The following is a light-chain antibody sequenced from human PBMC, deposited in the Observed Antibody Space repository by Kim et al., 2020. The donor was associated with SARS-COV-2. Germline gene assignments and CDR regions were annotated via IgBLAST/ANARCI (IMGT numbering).Light chain of an antibody. CDR3: QAWDSSTAVV. J-gene: IGLJ2*01. CDR1: KLGDKY. V-gene: IGLV3-1*01. CDR2: QDS. Sequence: SYELTQPPSVSVSPGQTASITCSGDKLGDKYACWYQQKPGQSPVLVISQDSKRPSGIPERFSGSNSGNTATLTISGTQAMDEADYYCQAWDSSTAVVFCG.